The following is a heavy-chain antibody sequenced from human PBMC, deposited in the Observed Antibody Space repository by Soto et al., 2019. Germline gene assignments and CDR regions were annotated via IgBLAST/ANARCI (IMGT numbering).Heavy chain of an antibody. D-gene: IGHD2-15*01. Sequence: GESLKISCKGSGYSFTSYWIGWVRQMPGKGLEWMGIIYPGDSDTRYSPSFQGQVTISADKSISTAYLQWSSLKASDTAMYYCAREGGDSGPLHYYYGMDVWGQGTTVTVSS. J-gene: IGHJ6*02. V-gene: IGHV5-51*01. CDR1: GYSFTSYW. CDR2: IYPGDSDT. CDR3: AREGGDSGPLHYYYGMDV.